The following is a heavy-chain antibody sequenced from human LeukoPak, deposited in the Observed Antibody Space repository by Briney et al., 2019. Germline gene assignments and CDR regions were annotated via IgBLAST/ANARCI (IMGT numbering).Heavy chain of an antibody. CDR2: IYYSGST. J-gene: IGHJ4*02. D-gene: IGHD4-17*01. V-gene: IGHV4-59*08. CDR3: ARHFDYGDLSFDY. CDR1: GGSISSYY. Sequence: SETLSLTCTVSGGSISSYYWSWIRQPPGKGLEWIGYIYYSGSTNYNPSLKSRVTISVDTSKNQFSLKLSSVTAADTAVYYCARHFDYGDLSFDYWGQGTLVTVSS.